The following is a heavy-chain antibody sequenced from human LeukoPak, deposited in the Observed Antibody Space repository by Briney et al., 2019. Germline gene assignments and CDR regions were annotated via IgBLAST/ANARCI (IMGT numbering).Heavy chain of an antibody. V-gene: IGHV1-18*01. CDR3: ARVKDRFSGSYYVGSGFDI. D-gene: IGHD1-26*01. CDR1: GYTFTSYG. J-gene: IGHJ3*02. CDR2: ISAYNGNT. Sequence: ASVKVSCKASGYTFTSYGISWVRQAPGQGLEWMGWISAYNGNTNYAQKLQGRVTMTTDTSTSTVYMELRTLISDDTAVYYCARVKDRFSGSYYVGSGFDIWGQGTTVTVSS.